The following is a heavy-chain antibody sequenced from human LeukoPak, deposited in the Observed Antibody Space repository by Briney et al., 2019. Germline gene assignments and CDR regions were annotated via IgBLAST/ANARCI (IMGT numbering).Heavy chain of an antibody. Sequence: GGSLRLSCAASGFTFYTYAMTWVRQAPGKGLEWVSTIIGSGGNTFYADSVKGRFTISRDNSKNTLSLQLTSLRAEDTGIYFCARDGGHPLTSYYRAYWGQGTLVTVST. D-gene: IGHD4-4*01. V-gene: IGHV3-23*01. J-gene: IGHJ4*02. CDR2: IIGSGGNT. CDR1: GFTFYTYA. CDR3: ARDGGHPLTSYYRAY.